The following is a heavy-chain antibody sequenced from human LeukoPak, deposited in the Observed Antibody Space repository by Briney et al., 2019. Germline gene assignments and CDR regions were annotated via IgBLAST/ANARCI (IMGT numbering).Heavy chain of an antibody. J-gene: IGHJ4*02. Sequence: GGSLRLSCAASGFTFSSYSMNWVRQAPGKGLEWVSSISSSSGYIYYADSVKGRFTISRDNAKNSLYLQMNSLRAEDTAVYYCASSLTGDENYWGQGTLVTVSS. CDR2: ISSSSGYI. CDR1: GFTFSSYS. CDR3: ASSLTGDENY. V-gene: IGHV3-21*01. D-gene: IGHD7-27*01.